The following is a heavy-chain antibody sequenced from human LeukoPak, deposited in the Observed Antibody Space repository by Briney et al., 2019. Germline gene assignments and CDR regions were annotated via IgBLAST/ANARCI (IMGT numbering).Heavy chain of an antibody. Sequence: GESLKISCKGSGYSFTSYGIGWVRQMPGKGLEWMGIIYPGDSDTRYSPSFQGQVTISADKSISTAYLQWSSLKASDTAMYYCARLAYYYDRSGYSLFDYWGQGTLVTVSS. CDR1: GYSFTSYG. J-gene: IGHJ4*02. V-gene: IGHV5-51*01. CDR3: ARLAYYYDRSGYSLFDY. D-gene: IGHD3-22*01. CDR2: IYPGDSDT.